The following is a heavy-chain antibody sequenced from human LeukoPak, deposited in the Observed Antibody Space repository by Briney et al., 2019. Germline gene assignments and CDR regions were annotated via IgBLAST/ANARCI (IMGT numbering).Heavy chain of an antibody. CDR2: IYYSGST. CDR1: GGSISSGDYY. V-gene: IGHV4-30-4*08. CDR3: ASATLWFGESELNAFDI. D-gene: IGHD3-10*01. J-gene: IGHJ3*02. Sequence: SETLSLTCTVSGGSISSGDYYWSWIRQPPGKGLEWIGYIYYSGSTYYNPSLRSRVTISVDTSKNQFSLKLSSVTAADTAVYYCASATLWFGESELNAFDIWGQGTMVTVSS.